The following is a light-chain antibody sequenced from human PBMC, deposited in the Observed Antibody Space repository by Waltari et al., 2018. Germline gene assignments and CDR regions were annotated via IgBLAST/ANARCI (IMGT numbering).Light chain of an antibody. CDR1: QTLFYSSNNKNY. Sequence: DIVMTQSPDSLAVSLGERATINCQSSQTLFYSSNNKNYLAWYQLKPGQPPKLLIFWASTRESGVPDRFSGSGSATDFTLTIDTLQAEDVAVYYCQQYYTTPTFGQGTKVEIK. J-gene: IGKJ1*01. V-gene: IGKV4-1*01. CDR2: WAS. CDR3: QQYYTTPT.